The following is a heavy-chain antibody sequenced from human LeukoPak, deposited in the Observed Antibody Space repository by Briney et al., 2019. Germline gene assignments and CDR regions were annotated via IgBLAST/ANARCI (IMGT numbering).Heavy chain of an antibody. V-gene: IGHV3-23*01. D-gene: IGHD6-13*01. CDR2: FSGCGGST. J-gene: IGHJ6*02. Sequence: GGSVSLLCGACGFPFSSYAMSCVRRARGGGLVWFSDFSGCGGSTYYADSVKGRCTISRDNSKNTLYLQMNSLRAEDTAVYYCAKDGSIAAASYYYYGMDVWGQGTTVTVSS. CDR1: GFPFSSYA. CDR3: AKDGSIAAASYYYYGMDV.